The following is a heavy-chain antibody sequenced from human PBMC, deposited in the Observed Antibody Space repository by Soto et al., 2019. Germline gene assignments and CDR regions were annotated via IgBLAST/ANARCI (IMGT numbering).Heavy chain of an antibody. Sequence: ASVTVSCKASGYTFTSYAMHWVRQAPGQRLEWMGWINAGNGNTKYSQKFQGRVTITRDTSASTAYMELSSLRSEDTAVYYCARDRNWNAANWFDPWGQGTLVTVSS. D-gene: IGHD1-1*01. CDR1: GYTFTSYA. V-gene: IGHV1-3*01. J-gene: IGHJ5*02. CDR2: INAGNGNT. CDR3: ARDRNWNAANWFDP.